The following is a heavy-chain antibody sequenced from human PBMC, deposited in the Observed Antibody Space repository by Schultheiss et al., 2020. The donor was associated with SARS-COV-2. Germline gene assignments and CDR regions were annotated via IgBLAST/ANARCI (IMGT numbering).Heavy chain of an antibody. J-gene: IGHJ4*02. CDR2: IWYDGSNK. CDR3: ARGETGEYSSHFDY. CDR1: GFTFSSYA. V-gene: IGHV3-33*08. D-gene: IGHD6-13*01. Sequence: GGSLRLSCAASGFTFSSYAMHWVRQAPGKGLEWVAVIWYDGSNKYYADSVKGRFTISRDNSKNTLYLQMNSLRAEDTAVYYCARGETGEYSSHFDYWGQGTLVTVSS.